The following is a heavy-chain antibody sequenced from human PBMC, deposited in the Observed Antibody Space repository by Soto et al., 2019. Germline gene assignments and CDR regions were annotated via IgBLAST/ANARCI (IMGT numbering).Heavy chain of an antibody. CDR2: ISWNSGSI. D-gene: IGHD6-19*01. CDR1: GFTFDDYA. J-gene: IGHJ3*02. CDR3: AKGGQWLVGDAFDI. Sequence: GGSLRLSCAASGFTFDDYAMHWVRQAPGKGLEWVSGISWNSGSIGYADSVKGRFTISRDNAKNSLYLQMNSLRAEDTALYYCAKGGQWLVGDAFDIWGQGTMVTVSS. V-gene: IGHV3-9*01.